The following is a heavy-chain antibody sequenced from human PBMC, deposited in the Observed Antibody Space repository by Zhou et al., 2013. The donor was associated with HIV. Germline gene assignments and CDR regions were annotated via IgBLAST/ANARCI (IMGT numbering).Heavy chain of an antibody. CDR1: GGTFTSYA. D-gene: IGHD3-10*01. V-gene: IGHV1-69*04. J-gene: IGHJ5*02. CDR3: ATETMIQGVGWFDP. Sequence: QVHLVQSGTEVKKPGSSVKVSCKASGGTFTSYAISWLRQAPGQGLEWMGRIIPLLVIANYPQRFQGRVTITADKSTNTVYMELSSLRSEDTAVYYCATETMIQGVGWFDPWGQGTLVTVSS. CDR2: IIPLLVIA.